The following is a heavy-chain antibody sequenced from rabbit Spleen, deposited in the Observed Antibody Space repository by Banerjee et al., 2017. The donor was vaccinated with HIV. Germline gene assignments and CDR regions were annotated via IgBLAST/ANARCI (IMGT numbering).Heavy chain of an antibody. V-gene: IGHV1S40*01. J-gene: IGHJ2*01. CDR1: GVSFSSNYH. CDR2: IDSGSSGFT. CDR3: ARNYVNAFDP. Sequence: QSLEESGGDLVKPGASLTLTCTASGVSFSSNYHMCWVRQAPGKGLEWIACIDSGSSGFTYFASWAKGRFTISKTSSTTVTLQMTSLTAADTATYFCARNYVNAFDPWGPGTLVTVS. D-gene: IGHD1-1*01.